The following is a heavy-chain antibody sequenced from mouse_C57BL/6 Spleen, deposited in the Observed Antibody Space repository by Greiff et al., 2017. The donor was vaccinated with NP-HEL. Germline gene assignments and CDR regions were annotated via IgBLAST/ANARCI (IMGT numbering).Heavy chain of an antibody. J-gene: IGHJ4*01. V-gene: IGHV1-81*01. CDR2: IYPRSGNT. D-gene: IGHD1-1*01. Sequence: VQLQQSGAELARPGASVKLSCKASGYTFTSYGISWVKQRTGQGLEWIGEIYPRSGNTYFNEKFKGKATLTADKSSSTAYMELRSLTSEDSAVYFCAREGITTGVAMDYWGQGTSVTVSS. CDR3: AREGITTGVAMDY. CDR1: GYTFTSYG.